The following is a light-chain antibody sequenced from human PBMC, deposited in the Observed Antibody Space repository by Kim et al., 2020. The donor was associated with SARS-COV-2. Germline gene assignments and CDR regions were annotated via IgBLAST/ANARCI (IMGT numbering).Light chain of an antibody. CDR1: QSVSSY. CDR3: QLRGT. Sequence: PATLSLSPGERATLSCRASQSVSSYLAWYQQKPGQAPRLLIYDASNRATDIPARFSGSGSGTDFTLTISSLEPEDFAVYYCQLRGTFGQGTKLEI. J-gene: IGKJ2*01. CDR2: DAS. V-gene: IGKV3-11*01.